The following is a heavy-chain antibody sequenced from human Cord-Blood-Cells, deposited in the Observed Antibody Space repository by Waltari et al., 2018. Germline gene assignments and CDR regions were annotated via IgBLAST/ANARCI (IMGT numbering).Heavy chain of an antibody. V-gene: IGHV4-34*01. CDR2: INHSGST. J-gene: IGHJ2*01. CDR1: GGSFSGYY. CDR3: ARVLQRYFDL. Sequence: QVQLQQWGAGLLKPSETLSLTCAVYGGSFSGYYWSWIRQPPGKGREWIGEINHSGSTNYNPSLKSRVTISVDTSKNQFSLKLSSVAAADTAVYYCARVLQRYFDLWGRGTLVTVSS.